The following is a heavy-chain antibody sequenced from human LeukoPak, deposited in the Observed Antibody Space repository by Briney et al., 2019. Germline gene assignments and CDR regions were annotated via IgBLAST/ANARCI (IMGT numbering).Heavy chain of an antibody. Sequence: SETLSLTCTVSGGSISCGSYYWSWIRQPAGKGLEWIGRIYTSGSTNYNPSLKSRVTISVDTSKNQFSLKLSSVTAADTAVYYCARLVRGIPVLYNWFDPWGQGTLVTVSS. CDR1: GGSISCGSYY. D-gene: IGHD3-10*01. V-gene: IGHV4-61*02. J-gene: IGHJ5*02. CDR2: IYTSGST. CDR3: ARLVRGIPVLYNWFDP.